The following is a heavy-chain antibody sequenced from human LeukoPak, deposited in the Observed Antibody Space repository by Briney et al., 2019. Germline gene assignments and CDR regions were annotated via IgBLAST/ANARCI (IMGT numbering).Heavy chain of an antibody. CDR2: IKQDGSEK. CDR1: GFTFSSYW. Sequence: QSGGSLRLSCAASGFTFSSYWMSWVRQAPGKGLEWVANIKQDGSEKYYVDSVKGRFAISRDNAKNSLYLQMNSLRAEDTAVYYCARVRSGKDTIFGYYYMDVWGKGTTVTVSS. V-gene: IGHV3-7*01. CDR3: ARVRSGKDTIFGYYYMDV. J-gene: IGHJ6*03. D-gene: IGHD3-3*01.